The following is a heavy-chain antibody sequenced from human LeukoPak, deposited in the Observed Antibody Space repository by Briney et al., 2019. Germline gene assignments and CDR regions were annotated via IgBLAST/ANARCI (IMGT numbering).Heavy chain of an antibody. CDR3: ANGMYYYGSGSYYGNYDPFDY. CDR2: ISFHGSDK. Sequence: GGSLRLSCAASGFTFSTYGMHWVRQAPGKGLEWVAVISFHGSDKDYADSVKGRFTISRDNSKNTLYLQMNSPRAEDTAVYYCANGMYYYGSGSYYGNYDPFDYWGQGTLVTVSS. V-gene: IGHV3-30*18. J-gene: IGHJ4*02. D-gene: IGHD3-10*01. CDR1: GFTFSTYG.